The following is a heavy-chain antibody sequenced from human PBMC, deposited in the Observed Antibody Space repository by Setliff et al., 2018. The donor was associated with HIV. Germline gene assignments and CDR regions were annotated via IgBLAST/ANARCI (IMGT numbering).Heavy chain of an antibody. CDR3: ANLPAQWAGY. D-gene: IGHD1-26*01. Sequence: PGGSLRLSCAASGFTFSSYSMNWVRQAPGKGLEWVSSISSSSSYIYYADSVKGRFTISRDNSKNTLYLQMNSLRAEDTAVYYCANLPAQWAGYWGQGTLVTVSS. J-gene: IGHJ4*02. CDR2: ISSSSSYI. CDR1: GFTFSSYS. V-gene: IGHV3-21*04.